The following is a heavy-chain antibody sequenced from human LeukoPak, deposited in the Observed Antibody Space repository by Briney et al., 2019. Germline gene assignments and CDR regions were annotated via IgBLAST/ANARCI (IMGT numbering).Heavy chain of an antibody. CDR3: ARRTSNYDFSRDFDY. CDR2: IHHSAST. J-gene: IGHJ4*02. CDR1: GDSISSGGYY. Sequence: SETLSLTCTVSGDSISSGGYYWSWIRQPPGKGLEWIGTIHHSASTYYNPSLKSRVTISLDTSKDQFSLKMSSVTAADTAVYYCARRTSNYDFSRDFDYWGQGTLVTVSS. V-gene: IGHV4-39*01. D-gene: IGHD3-3*01.